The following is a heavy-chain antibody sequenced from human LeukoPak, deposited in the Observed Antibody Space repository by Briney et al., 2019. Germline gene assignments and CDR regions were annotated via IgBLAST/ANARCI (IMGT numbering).Heavy chain of an antibody. Sequence: LQGRVTMTTDTSTSTAYMELSSLRSEDTAVYYCAREGARWEPSFSAFDIWGQGTMVTVSS. CDR3: AREGARWEPSFSAFDI. J-gene: IGHJ3*02. V-gene: IGHV1-18*01. D-gene: IGHD1-26*01.